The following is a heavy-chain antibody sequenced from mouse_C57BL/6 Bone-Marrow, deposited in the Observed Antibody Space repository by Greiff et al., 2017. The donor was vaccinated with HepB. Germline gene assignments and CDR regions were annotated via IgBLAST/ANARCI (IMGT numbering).Heavy chain of an antibody. D-gene: IGHD1-1*01. CDR1: GYSITSGYY. CDR2: ISYDGSN. V-gene: IGHV3-6*01. Sequence: EVQLVESGPGLVKPSQSLSLTCSVTGYSITSGYYWNWIRQFPGNKLEWMGYISYDGSNNYNPSLKNRISITRDTSKNQFFLKLNSVTTEDTATYYCAITTVVAPFAYWGQGTLVTVSA. J-gene: IGHJ3*01. CDR3: AITTVVAPFAY.